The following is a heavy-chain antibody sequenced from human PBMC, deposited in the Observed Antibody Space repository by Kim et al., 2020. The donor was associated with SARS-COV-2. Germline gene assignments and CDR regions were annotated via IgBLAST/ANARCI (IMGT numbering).Heavy chain of an antibody. V-gene: IGHV3-30*18. Sequence: GGSLRLSCAASGFTFSRYGMHWVRQAPGKGLEWVAVISYDGSNKYYADSVKGRFTISRDNSKNTLYLQMNSLRAEDTAVYYCAKDRGGYYFDYWGQGTL. CDR2: ISYDGSNK. J-gene: IGHJ4*02. CDR1: GFTFSRYG. CDR3: AKDRGGYYFDY. D-gene: IGHD3-16*01.